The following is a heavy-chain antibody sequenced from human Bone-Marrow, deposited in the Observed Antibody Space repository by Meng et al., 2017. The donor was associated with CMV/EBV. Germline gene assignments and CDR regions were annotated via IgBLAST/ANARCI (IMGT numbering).Heavy chain of an antibody. Sequence: GESLKISCAASGFTFSSYGMHWVRQAPGKGLEWVAFIRYDGSNKYYADSVKGRFTISRDNSKNTLYLQMNSLRAEDTAVYYCARSLYSGWYYVYYYYGMDVWGQGTTVTVSS. D-gene: IGHD6-19*01. J-gene: IGHJ6*02. CDR1: GFTFSSYG. CDR2: IRYDGSNK. CDR3: ARSLYSGWYYVYYYYGMDV. V-gene: IGHV3-30*02.